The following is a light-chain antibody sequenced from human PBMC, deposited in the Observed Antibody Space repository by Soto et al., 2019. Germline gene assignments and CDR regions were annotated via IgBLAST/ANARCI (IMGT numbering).Light chain of an antibody. CDR2: DVS. CDR3: SSYTSSSTTV. Sequence: QSVLTQPASVSGSPGQSITISCTGTSSDVGGYNYVSWYQHHPGKAPKLMIYDVSNRPSGVSNRFSGSKSGNTASLTISGLQAEDEADYYCSSYTSSSTTVFGGGTKVTVL. V-gene: IGLV2-14*03. CDR1: SSDVGGYNY. J-gene: IGLJ2*01.